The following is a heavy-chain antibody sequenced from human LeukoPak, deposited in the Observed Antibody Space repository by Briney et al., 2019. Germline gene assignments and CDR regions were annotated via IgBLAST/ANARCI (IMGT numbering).Heavy chain of an antibody. CDR2: ITSAGNFI. Sequence: GGSLRLSCAASGFTFSTYTMIWVRQAPGKGLEWVSSITSAGNFIYYADSLRGRFTVSRDNAKNSLYLQMNRLRAEDTVMYYCARDLWDHWGQGTLVTVSS. CDR3: ARDLWDH. CDR1: GFTFSTYT. V-gene: IGHV3-21*01. J-gene: IGHJ4*02.